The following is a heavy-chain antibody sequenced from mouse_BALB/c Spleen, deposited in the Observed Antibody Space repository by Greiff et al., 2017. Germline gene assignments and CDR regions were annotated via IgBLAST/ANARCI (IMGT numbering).Heavy chain of an antibody. V-gene: IGHV1-54*01. J-gene: IGHJ2*01. D-gene: IGHD2-1*01. CDR3: ARKGGNYAFDY. CDR2: INPGSGGT. Sequence: VNLVESGAELVRPGTSVKVSCKASGYAFTNYLIEWVKQRPGQGLEWIGVINPGSGGTNYTEKFKGKATLTADKSSSTAYMQLSSLTSDDSAVYFCARKGGNYAFDYWGQGTTLTVSS. CDR1: GYAFTNYL.